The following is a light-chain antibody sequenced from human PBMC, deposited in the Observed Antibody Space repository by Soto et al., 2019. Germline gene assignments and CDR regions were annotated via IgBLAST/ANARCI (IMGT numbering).Light chain of an antibody. CDR2: DDT. Sequence: QSALAQPPSVSAAPGQRVTVSCSTTTSNLGNNYISWYQHLPGAAPRLLIYDDTERPSGIPDRFSGSRSATSATLGIAGLQTGDEADYFCGAWDPNLNAYLFGTGTKVTVL. J-gene: IGLJ1*01. CDR1: TSNLGNNY. CDR3: GAWDPNLNAYL. V-gene: IGLV1-51*01.